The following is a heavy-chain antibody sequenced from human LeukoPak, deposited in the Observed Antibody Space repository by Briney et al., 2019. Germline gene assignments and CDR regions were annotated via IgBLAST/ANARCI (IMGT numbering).Heavy chain of an antibody. Sequence: GGSLRLSCAASGLTFSSYGMHWVRQAPGKGLEWVSIISHDGTNKYYADSVKGRFTISRDNSKNTLYLQINSLRAEDTAVFYCAKDGLPYSSSRYYFDYWGQGTLVTVSS. CDR2: ISHDGTNK. V-gene: IGHV3-30*18. CDR1: GLTFSSYG. J-gene: IGHJ4*02. CDR3: AKDGLPYSSSRYYFDY. D-gene: IGHD6-13*01.